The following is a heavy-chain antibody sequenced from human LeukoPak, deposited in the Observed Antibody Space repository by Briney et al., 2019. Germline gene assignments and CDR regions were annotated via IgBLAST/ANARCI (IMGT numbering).Heavy chain of an antibody. D-gene: IGHD6-19*01. V-gene: IGHV4-59*01. Sequence: SETLSLTCTVSGGSMSSYYWSWIRQPPGKGLEWIGYIYYSGSTNYNTSLKSRVTISEDPSKNQFSLKLGSVTAVDPAVYYCARWAYRSGWKFDFWGQGTRVSVSS. CDR1: GGSMSSYY. J-gene: IGHJ4*02. CDR2: IYYSGST. CDR3: ARWAYRSGWKFDF.